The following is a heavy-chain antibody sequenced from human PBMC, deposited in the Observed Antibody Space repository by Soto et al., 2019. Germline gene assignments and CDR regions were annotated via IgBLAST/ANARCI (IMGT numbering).Heavy chain of an antibody. CDR2: IYYSGST. Sequence: SETLSLTCTVSGGSISSYYWSWIRQPPGKGLEWIGYIYYSGSTNYNPSLKSRVTISVDTSRYQFSLKLSSVTAADTAVSYCARMIAVAGIGHGYLDLWGRGTLVTVSS. CDR1: GGSISSYY. J-gene: IGHJ2*01. V-gene: IGHV4-59*01. CDR3: ARMIAVAGIGHGYLDL. D-gene: IGHD6-19*01.